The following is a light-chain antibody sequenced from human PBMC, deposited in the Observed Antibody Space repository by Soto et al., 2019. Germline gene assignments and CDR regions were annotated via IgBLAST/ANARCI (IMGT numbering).Light chain of an antibody. J-gene: IGKJ5*01. CDR3: QQRSNWPTIT. Sequence: EIVLTQSPGTLSLSPGERATLSCRASQSVSSYLAWYQQKPGQAPRLLVYDASNRATGIPARFSGIGSGTDFTLTISSLETEDFAVYYCQQRSNWPTITFCQGTRLEIK. CDR2: DAS. V-gene: IGKV3-11*01. CDR1: QSVSSY.